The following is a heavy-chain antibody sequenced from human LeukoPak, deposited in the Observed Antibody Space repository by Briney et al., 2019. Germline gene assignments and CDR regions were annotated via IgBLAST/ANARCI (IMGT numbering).Heavy chain of an antibody. CDR1: GGSISSYY. Sequence: PSETLSLTCTVSGGSISSYYWSWIRQPPGKGLEWIGYIYYSGSTNYNPSLKSRVTISVDTSKNQFSLKLSSVTAADTAVYYCARRRATNSLYYFDYWGQGTLVTVSS. V-gene: IGHV4-59*01. J-gene: IGHJ4*02. CDR2: IYYSGST. CDR3: ARRRATNSLYYFDY. D-gene: IGHD2/OR15-2a*01.